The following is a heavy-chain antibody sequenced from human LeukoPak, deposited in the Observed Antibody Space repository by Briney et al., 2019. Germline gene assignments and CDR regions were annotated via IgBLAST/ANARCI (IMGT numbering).Heavy chain of an antibody. D-gene: IGHD3-9*01. CDR3: ARTNYDILAY. Sequence: GGSLRLSCAASGFTSSTYAMSWVRQAPGKGLQWVSAISGSGVSTYYADSVRGRFTISRDNSKNTVYLQMNSLGDDDTAVYYCARTNYDILAYRGQGTLVTVSS. J-gene: IGHJ4*02. CDR2: ISGSGVST. CDR1: GFTSSTYA. V-gene: IGHV3-23*01.